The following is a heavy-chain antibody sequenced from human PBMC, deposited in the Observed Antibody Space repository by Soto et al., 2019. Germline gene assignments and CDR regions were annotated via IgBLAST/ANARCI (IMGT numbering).Heavy chain of an antibody. J-gene: IGHJ4*02. Sequence: ASVKVSCKASGYTFTGYYLHWLRQAPGQGLEWMGWLNPTTGGTNYAEKFQGRVSMTRDTAISTAYMGLRSLRSDDTAVYYCARDWGKQLVPNYWGQGTLVTVSS. V-gene: IGHV1-2*02. D-gene: IGHD6-6*01. CDR2: LNPTTGGT. CDR3: ARDWGKQLVPNY. CDR1: GYTFTGYY.